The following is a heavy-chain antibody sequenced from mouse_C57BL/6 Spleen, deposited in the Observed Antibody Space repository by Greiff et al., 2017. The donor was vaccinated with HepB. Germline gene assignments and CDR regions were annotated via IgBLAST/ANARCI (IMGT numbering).Heavy chain of an antibody. CDR2: IYPYDSET. CDR3: ARERGYFDY. CDR1: GYTFTSYW. J-gene: IGHJ2*01. V-gene: IGHV1-61*01. Sequence: QVQLQQPGAELVRPGSSVKLSCKASGYTFTSYWMDWVKQRPGQGLEWIGNIYPYDSETHYNQKFKDKATLTVDKSSSTAYMQLSSLTSEDSAVYYCARERGYFDYWGQGTTLTVSS.